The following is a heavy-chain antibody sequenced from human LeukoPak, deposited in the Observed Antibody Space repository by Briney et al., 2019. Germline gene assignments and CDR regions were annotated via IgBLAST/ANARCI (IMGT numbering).Heavy chain of an antibody. J-gene: IGHJ4*02. CDR3: ARDKSFVLSSGWYRAPDY. CDR1: GFTFSSYS. V-gene: IGHV3-21*01. D-gene: IGHD6-19*01. Sequence: GGSLRLSCAASGFTFSSYSMNWVRQAPGKGLEWVSSISSSSSYLYYADSVKGRFTISRDNAKNSLYLQMNSLRAEDTAVYYCARDKSFVLSSGWYRAPDYWGQGTLVTVSS. CDR2: ISSSSSYL.